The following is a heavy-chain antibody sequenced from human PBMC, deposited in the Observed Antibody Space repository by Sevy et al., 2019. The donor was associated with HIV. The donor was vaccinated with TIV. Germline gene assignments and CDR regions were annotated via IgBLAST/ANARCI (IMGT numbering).Heavy chain of an antibody. J-gene: IGHJ5*02. CDR3: AGPRFDP. V-gene: IGHV3-7*01. Sequence: GGSLRLSCAASGFTFSTSWMHWVRQAPGKGLEWVANINQDASEIYYVDSEKGRFTISRDNAKNSLYLQMNSLRVEDTAVYSCAGPRFDPWGQGTLVTVSS. CDR1: GFTFSTSW. CDR2: INQDASEI.